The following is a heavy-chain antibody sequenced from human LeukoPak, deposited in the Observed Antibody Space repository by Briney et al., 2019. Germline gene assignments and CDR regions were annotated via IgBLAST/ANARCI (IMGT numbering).Heavy chain of an antibody. CDR3: ARAEIAAAGIVYFDY. D-gene: IGHD6-13*01. CDR2: INPSGGST. J-gene: IGHJ4*02. Sequence: ASVKVSCKASGYTFTSYYMHWVRQAPGQGLEWMGIINPSGGSTSYAQKFQGRVTMTRDTSTSTVYMELSSLRSEDTVGYYCARAEIAAAGIVYFDYWGQGTLVTVSS. V-gene: IGHV1-46*03. CDR1: GYTFTSYY.